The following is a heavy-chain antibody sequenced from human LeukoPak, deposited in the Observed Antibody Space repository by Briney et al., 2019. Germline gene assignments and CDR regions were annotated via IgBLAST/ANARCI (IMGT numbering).Heavy chain of an antibody. CDR1: GFTFSSYP. CDR3: AREIRNSSVFDY. D-gene: IGHD4-23*01. CDR2: ISSRSSYI. J-gene: IGHJ4*02. Sequence: PGGSLRLSCAASGFTFSSYPMHWVRQAPGKGLEWVSSISSRSSYIYYADSVKGRFTISRDNAKNSLYLQMNSLRAEDTAVYYCAREIRNSSVFDYWGQGTLVTVSS. V-gene: IGHV3-21*01.